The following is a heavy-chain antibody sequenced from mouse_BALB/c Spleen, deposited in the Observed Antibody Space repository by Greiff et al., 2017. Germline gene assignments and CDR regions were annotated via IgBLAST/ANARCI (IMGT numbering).Heavy chain of an antibody. CDR1: GFNIKDTY. J-gene: IGHJ4*01. CDR3: ARNYYGSSEGYAMDY. CDR2: IDPANGNT. V-gene: IGHV14-3*02. Sequence: VQLQQSGAELVKPGASVKLSCTASGFNIKDTYMHWVKQRPEQGLEWIGRIDPANGNTKYDPKFQGKATITADTSSNTAYLQLSSLTSEDTAVYYCARNYYGSSEGYAMDYWGQGTSVTVSS. D-gene: IGHD1-1*01.